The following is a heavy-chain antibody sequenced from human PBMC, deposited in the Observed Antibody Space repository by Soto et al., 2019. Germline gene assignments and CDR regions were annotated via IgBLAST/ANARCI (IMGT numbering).Heavy chain of an antibody. D-gene: IGHD3-10*01. J-gene: IGHJ1*01. V-gene: IGHV1-2*02. CDR3: ARRRRNYQITELIQY. CDR1: GYTFIGYY. CDR2: INPNNGGT. Sequence: ASVKVSCKTSGYTFIGYYVHWVRQVPGQGLEWMGWINPNNGGTKYAQRFQGRLTMTRDTSINTAYMELSRLTTDDTAVYYCARRRRNYQITELIQYWGQGTLVTVSS.